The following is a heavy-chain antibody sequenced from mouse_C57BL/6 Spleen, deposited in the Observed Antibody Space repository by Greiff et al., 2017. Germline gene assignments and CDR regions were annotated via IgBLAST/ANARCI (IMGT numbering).Heavy chain of an antibody. Sequence: EVQLQQSGGGLVKPGGSLKLSCAASGFTFSDYGMHWVRQAPEKGLEWVAYISSGSSTIYYADTVKGRFTISRDNAKNTLFLQMTSLRSEDTAMYYCARSGIYDGYGMFAYWGQGTLVTVPA. CDR3: ARSGIYDGYGMFAY. J-gene: IGHJ3*01. V-gene: IGHV5-17*01. CDR2: ISSGSSTI. CDR1: GFTFSDYG. D-gene: IGHD2-3*01.